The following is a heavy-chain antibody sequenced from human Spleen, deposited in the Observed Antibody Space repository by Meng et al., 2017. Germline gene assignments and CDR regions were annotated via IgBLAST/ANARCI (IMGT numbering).Heavy chain of an antibody. D-gene: IGHD3-10*01. J-gene: IGHJ4*02. CDR2: IYDSGNT. V-gene: IGHV4-4*02. CDR3: ARDRIAVRGRGYFDY. Sequence: GSLRLSCAVSGGSISSSNWWSWVRQPPGKGLEWIGEIYDSGNTNYNPSLKSRVTISVDKPKNQFSLKLRSVTAADTAVYYCARDRIAVRGRGYFDYWGQGTLVTVSS. CDR1: GGSISSSNW.